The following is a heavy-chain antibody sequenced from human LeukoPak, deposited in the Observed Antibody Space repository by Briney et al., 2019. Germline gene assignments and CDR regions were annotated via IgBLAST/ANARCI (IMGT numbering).Heavy chain of an antibody. J-gene: IGHJ4*02. CDR1: GFTFSSYA. CDR2: IPYDGSNK. CDR3: ARGYCSGGSCYDY. D-gene: IGHD2-15*01. Sequence: GRSLRLSCAASGFTFSSYAMHWVRQAPGKGLEGVALIPYDGSNKYYADSVKGRFTISRDNSKNTLYLQMNSLRAEDTAVYYCARGYCSGGSCYDYWGQGTLVTVSS. V-gene: IGHV3-30-3*01.